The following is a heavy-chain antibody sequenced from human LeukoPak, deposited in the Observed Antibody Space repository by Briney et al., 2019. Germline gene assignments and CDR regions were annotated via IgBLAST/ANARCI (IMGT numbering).Heavy chain of an antibody. J-gene: IGHJ3*01. CDR1: GFTFSRHA. D-gene: IGHD2-15*01. CDR2: INTSGGST. CDR3: AKTSRKTNMVVVLGGAFDL. V-gene: IGHV3-23*01. Sequence: GGSVRLSCAASGFTFSRHAMTWVRQAPGKGLEWVSGINTSGGSTFYADSVKGRFTISRDNSKNTLFLQMHSLRVDDTGVYYCAKTSRKTNMVVVLGGAFDLWGQGTVVSVSS.